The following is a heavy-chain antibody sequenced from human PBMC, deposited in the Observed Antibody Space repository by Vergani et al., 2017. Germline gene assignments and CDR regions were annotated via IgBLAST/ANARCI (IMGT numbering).Heavy chain of an antibody. V-gene: IGHV1-69*01. CDR2: IIPIFGTA. Sequence: QVQLVQSGAEVKKPGSSVKVSCKASGGTFSSYGISWVRQAPGQGLEWMGGIIPIFGTANYAQKFQGRVTITADESTSTAYMELSSLRSEDTAVYYCARDSGGCSSTSCYTYFDYWGQGTLVTVSS. D-gene: IGHD2-2*02. CDR1: GGTFSSYG. CDR3: ARDSGGCSSTSCYTYFDY. J-gene: IGHJ4*02.